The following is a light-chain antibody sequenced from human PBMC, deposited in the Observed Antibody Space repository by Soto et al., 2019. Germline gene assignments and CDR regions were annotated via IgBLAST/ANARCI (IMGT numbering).Light chain of an antibody. Sequence: DIQMTQSPSSLSASVGDRVTITCRASQGISTYLAWYQQKPGKVPKVLIYSASTLQSGVPSRFRGIGSGTDFTLTISSLQPEDVATYYCQKYDSAPETFGQGTKVDIK. CDR3: QKYDSAPET. CDR2: SAS. CDR1: QGISTY. V-gene: IGKV1-27*01. J-gene: IGKJ1*01.